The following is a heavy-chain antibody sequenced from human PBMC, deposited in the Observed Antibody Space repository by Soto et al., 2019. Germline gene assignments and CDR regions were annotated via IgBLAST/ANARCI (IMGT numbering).Heavy chain of an antibody. Sequence: PGGSLRLSCAASIFIFSNYEVDWVRQAPGKGLEWVSYVSEDSVTMHYADSVKGRFTISRDNAKNSLYLQMKSLRSEDTAVYFCVREYCAGGACSDAFDLWGQGTLVTVSS. V-gene: IGHV3-48*03. CDR2: VSEDSVTM. CDR3: VREYCAGGACSDAFDL. D-gene: IGHD2-21*01. CDR1: IFIFSNYE. J-gene: IGHJ3*01.